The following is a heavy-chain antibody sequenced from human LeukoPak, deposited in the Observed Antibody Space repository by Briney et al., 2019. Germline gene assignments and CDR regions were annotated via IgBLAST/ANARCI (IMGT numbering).Heavy chain of an antibody. V-gene: IGHV1-69*05. J-gene: IGHJ4*02. CDR2: IIPIFGTA. Sequence: SVKVSCKASGGTFSSYAISWVRQAPGQGLEWMGGIIPIFGTANYAQKPQGRVTMTTDTSTSTAYMELRSLRSDDTAVYYCAREGYYDILTGRNTNFDYWGQGTLVTVSS. CDR1: GGTFSSYA. D-gene: IGHD3-9*01. CDR3: AREGYYDILTGRNTNFDY.